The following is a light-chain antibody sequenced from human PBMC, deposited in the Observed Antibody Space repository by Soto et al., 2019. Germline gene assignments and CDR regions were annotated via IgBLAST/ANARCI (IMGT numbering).Light chain of an antibody. Sequence: QSALTQPPSASGSTGQSVTISCTGTSSDVGGYNYVSWYQQHPGKAPKLMIYEVSKRPSGVPDRFSGSKSGNTASLTVSGLQAEYEADYYCSSYAGSNNFVFGTGTKVTVL. V-gene: IGLV2-8*01. CDR2: EVS. CDR1: SSDVGGYNY. CDR3: SSYAGSNNFV. J-gene: IGLJ1*01.